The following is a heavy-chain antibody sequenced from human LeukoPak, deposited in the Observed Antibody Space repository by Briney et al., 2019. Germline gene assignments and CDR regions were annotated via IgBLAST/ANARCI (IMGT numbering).Heavy chain of an antibody. J-gene: IGHJ4*02. CDR3: ARLGYCSGGSCWPFDY. Sequence: SETLSLTCTVSGGSISSSSYYWGWIRQPPGKGLEWIGSIYYSGGTYYNPSLKSRVTISVDTSKNQFSLKLSSVTAADTAVYYCARLGYCSGGSCWPFDYWGQGTLVTVSS. CDR1: GGSISSSSYY. CDR2: IYYSGGT. D-gene: IGHD2-15*01. V-gene: IGHV4-39*01.